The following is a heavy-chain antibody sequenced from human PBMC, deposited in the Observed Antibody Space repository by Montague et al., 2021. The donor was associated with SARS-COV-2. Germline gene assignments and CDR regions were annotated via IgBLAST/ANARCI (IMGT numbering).Heavy chain of an antibody. Sequence: TLSLTCTVSGDSISSGTHYWSWIRQPAGKGLEWIGRIYTSGGTNYNPPLKSRVTISVDTSNNQFSLNVSSVTAADTAVYYCARVGGNEYRFFDYWGQGTLVTVSS. CDR2: IYTSGGT. D-gene: IGHD1-1*01. V-gene: IGHV4-61*02. CDR1: GDSISSGTHY. J-gene: IGHJ4*02. CDR3: ARVGGNEYRFFDY.